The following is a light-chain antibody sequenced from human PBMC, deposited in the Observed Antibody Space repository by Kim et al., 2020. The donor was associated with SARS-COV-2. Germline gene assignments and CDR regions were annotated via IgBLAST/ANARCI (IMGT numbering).Light chain of an antibody. CDR1: QSVSNY. Sequence: PGETATLSCRASQSVSNYLAWYQQKPGQATRLLISDASIRATGIPARFRGSGSGTDFTLTISSLESEDSAVYYCQQRSNWPRNTFGQGTRLEIK. CDR3: QQRSNWPRNT. CDR2: DAS. V-gene: IGKV3-11*01. J-gene: IGKJ5*01.